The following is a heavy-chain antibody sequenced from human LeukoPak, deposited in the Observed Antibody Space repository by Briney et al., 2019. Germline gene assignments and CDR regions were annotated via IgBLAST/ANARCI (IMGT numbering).Heavy chain of an antibody. Sequence: PSETLSLTCTVSGGSISSGGYHWSWIRQHPGKGLEWIGCIYYSGTTYYHPSLTSRVAISVDTSKNQFSLKLSSVTAADTAVYYCARSGTVTTWNYWGQGTLVTVSS. CDR3: ARSGTVTTWNY. D-gene: IGHD4-17*01. CDR1: GGSISSGGYH. CDR2: IYYSGTT. J-gene: IGHJ4*02. V-gene: IGHV4-31*03.